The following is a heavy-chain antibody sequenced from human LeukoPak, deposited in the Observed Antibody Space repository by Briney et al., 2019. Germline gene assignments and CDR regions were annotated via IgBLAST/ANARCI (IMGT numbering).Heavy chain of an antibody. CDR3: ARVSAEVSHYYDSSGYYRT. D-gene: IGHD3-22*01. Sequence: SVKVSCKASGGTFSSYAIGWVRQAPGQGLEWTGGIIPIFGTANYAQKFQGRVTITADESTSTAYMDLSSLRSEDTAVYYCARVSAEVSHYYDSSGYYRTWGQGTLVTVSS. V-gene: IGHV1-69*13. CDR2: IIPIFGTA. J-gene: IGHJ5*02. CDR1: GGTFSSYA.